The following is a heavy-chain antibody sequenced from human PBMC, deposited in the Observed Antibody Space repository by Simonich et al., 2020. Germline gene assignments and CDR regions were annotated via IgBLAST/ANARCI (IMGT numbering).Heavy chain of an antibody. CDR2: INPNRGGT. J-gene: IGHJ3*02. V-gene: IGHV1-2*02. CDR1: GYTFTGPY. CDR3: ARDPVVPAAIRNAFDI. D-gene: IGHD2-2*01. Sequence: QVQLVQSGAEVKKPGASVKVSCKASGYTFTGPYRHWVRQAPGQGLEWMGWINPNRGGTNYAQKLQGRVTMTRDTSISTAYMELSRLRSDDTAVYYCARDPVVPAAIRNAFDIWGQGTMVTVSS.